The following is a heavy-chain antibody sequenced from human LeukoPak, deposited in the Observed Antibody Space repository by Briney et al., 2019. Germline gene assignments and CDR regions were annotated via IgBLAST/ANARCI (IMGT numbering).Heavy chain of an antibody. D-gene: IGHD3-22*01. CDR1: GYTLTAYY. J-gene: IGHJ3*02. CDR2: INPNSGGT. V-gene: IGHV1-2*06. Sequence: ASMKVSCKASGYTLTAYYLHWVRQAPGQGLEWMGRINPNSGGTTYAQKCQGRVTMTRDTSIGTAYMELSSLRSDDTAVYYCARPHYESSGLYVDAFDIWGQGTMVTVSS. CDR3: ARPHYESSGLYVDAFDI.